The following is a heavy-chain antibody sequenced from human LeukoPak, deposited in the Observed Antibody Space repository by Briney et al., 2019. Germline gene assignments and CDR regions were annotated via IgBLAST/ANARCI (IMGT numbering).Heavy chain of an antibody. CDR2: ISGSGGST. CDR3: AKVDDSSGYYPFFDY. J-gene: IGHJ4*02. CDR1: GFTFSSYA. V-gene: IGHV3-23*01. D-gene: IGHD3-22*01. Sequence: PGGSLRLTCAASGFTFSSYAMSWVRQAPGKGLEWVSAISGSGGSTYYADSVKGRFTISRDNSKNTLYLQMNSLRAEDTAVYYCAKVDDSSGYYPFFDYWGQGTLVTVSS.